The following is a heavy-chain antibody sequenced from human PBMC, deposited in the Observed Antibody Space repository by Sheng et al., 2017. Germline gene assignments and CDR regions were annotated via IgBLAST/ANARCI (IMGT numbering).Heavy chain of an antibody. J-gene: IGHJ3*02. V-gene: IGHV3-48*03. CDR3: ARGKGHDFSSGHQGGLDI. D-gene: IGHD3-3*01. CDR2: ISGAGTRI. Sequence: EVQLVASGGGLVQPGGSLRLFCVGSGFTFSRYEMNWVRQAPGKGLEWLSYISGAGTRIYYADSVKGRFTISRDNAYDSLDLQLNSLRAEDTGVYYCARGKGHDFSSGHQGGLDIWGQGTMVSVSS. CDR1: GFTFSRYE.